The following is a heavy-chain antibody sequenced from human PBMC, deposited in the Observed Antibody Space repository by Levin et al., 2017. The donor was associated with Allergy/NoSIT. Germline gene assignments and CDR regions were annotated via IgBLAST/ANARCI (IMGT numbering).Heavy chain of an antibody. CDR2: IGTSSGST. J-gene: IGHJ4*02. V-gene: IGHV3-23*01. CDR3: AKKPLGSGYKHFDY. Sequence: PGGSLRLSCEASGFTFNNYAMSWVRQAPGKGLEWVSAIGTSSGSTYYADSVKGRFTISRDNSKNTLYLQINSLRAEDTAVYYCAKKPLGSGYKHFDYWGQGTLVTVSS. D-gene: IGHD5-12*01. CDR1: GFTFNNYA.